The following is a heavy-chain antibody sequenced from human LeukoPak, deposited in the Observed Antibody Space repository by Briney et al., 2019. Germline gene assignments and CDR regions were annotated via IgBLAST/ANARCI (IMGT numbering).Heavy chain of an antibody. V-gene: IGHV1-2*02. CDR2: INPNSGGT. CDR3: ARADRLHGGPYLIVP. Sequence: GASVRVSCKTSGYSFTDYYMHWVRQAPGQGLEWMGWINPNSGGTSSAQKFQGRVTMTRDTSITTVYMEVRWLTSDDTAIYYCARADRLHGGPYLIVPWGQGTLVTVSS. J-gene: IGHJ5*02. D-gene: IGHD2-21*01. CDR1: GYSFTDYY.